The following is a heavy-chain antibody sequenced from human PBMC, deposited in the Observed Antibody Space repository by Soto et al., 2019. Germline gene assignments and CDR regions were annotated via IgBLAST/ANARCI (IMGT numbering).Heavy chain of an antibody. V-gene: IGHV4-4*02. Sequence: QVQVRESGPGLVKPSGTLSLNCAVSSDSISSSTWWSWVRQPPGRGLEWIGEIFHSGSTNYNPSLKSRVTISLGKSKNQFSLNLTSVTAADTAVYHCASSPGSLAGDYWGHGILVSVTS. J-gene: IGHJ4*01. CDR1: SDSISSSTW. D-gene: IGHD2-15*01. CDR3: ASSPGSLAGDY. CDR2: IFHSGST.